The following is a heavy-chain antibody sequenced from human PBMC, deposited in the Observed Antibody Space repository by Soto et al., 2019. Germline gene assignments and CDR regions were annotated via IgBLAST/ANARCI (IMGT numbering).Heavy chain of an antibody. J-gene: IGHJ6*02. CDR2: IYYSGST. CDR3: SRGGSGSYYIYYYYGMDV. CDR1: GGSVSSGSYY. D-gene: IGHD3-10*01. V-gene: IGHV4-61*01. Sequence: SETLSLTCTVSGGSVSSGSYYWSWIRQPPGKGLEWIGYIYYSGSTNYNPSLKSRVTISVDTSKNQFSLKLSSVTAADTAVFYCSRGGSGSYYIYYYYGMDVWGQGTTVTVS.